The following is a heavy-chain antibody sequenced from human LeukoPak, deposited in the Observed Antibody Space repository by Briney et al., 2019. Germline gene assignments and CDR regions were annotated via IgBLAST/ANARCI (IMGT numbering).Heavy chain of an antibody. D-gene: IGHD2-15*01. CDR2: IYYSGST. Sequence: SETLSLTCTVSGGSISSSGHYWGWIRQPPGKGLEWIGSIYYSGSTYYNPSLKSRVTISVDTSKNQFSLKLSSVTAADTAVYYCAREAHRKVVAARVCGYWGQGTLVTVSS. CDR1: GGSISSSGHY. J-gene: IGHJ4*02. CDR3: AREAHRKVVAARVCGY. V-gene: IGHV4-39*02.